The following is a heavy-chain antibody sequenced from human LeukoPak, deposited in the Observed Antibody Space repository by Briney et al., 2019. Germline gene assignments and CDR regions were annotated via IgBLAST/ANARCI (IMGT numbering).Heavy chain of an antibody. V-gene: IGHV3-23*01. CDR1: GFTFSSYA. D-gene: IGHD3-9*01. J-gene: IGHJ4*02. CDR3: AKSAFHYDILTGYYSYFDY. CDR2: ISGSGCST. Sequence: PGGSLRLSCAASGFTFSSYAVSWVRQAPGKGREWVSAISGSGCSTYYADSVKGRFTISRDNSKNTLYLQMNSLRAEDTAVYYCAKSAFHYDILTGYYSYFDYWGQGTLVTVSS.